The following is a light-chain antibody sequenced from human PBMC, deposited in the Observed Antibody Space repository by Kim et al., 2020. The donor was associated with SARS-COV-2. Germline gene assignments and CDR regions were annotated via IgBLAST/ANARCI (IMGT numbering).Light chain of an antibody. V-gene: IGKV4-1*01. Sequence: DIVMTQSPDSLAVSLGERATINCKSSQSVLYSSNNKNCVAWYQQKPGQPPKLIINWASTRESGVPDRFSGSGSGTDFTLSISNLQAEDVAVYYCQPYCTVPLTFGGGPKVDIK. CDR1: QSVLYSSNNKNC. CDR3: QPYCTVPLT. J-gene: IGKJ4*01. CDR2: WAS.